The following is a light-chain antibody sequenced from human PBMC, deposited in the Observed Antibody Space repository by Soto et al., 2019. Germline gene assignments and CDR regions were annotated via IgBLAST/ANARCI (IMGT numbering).Light chain of an antibody. CDR2: GAS. CDR1: QSVATN. Sequence: EIVLTQSPGTLSLSPGERATLSCRASQSVATNLAWYQQRPGQAPRLLIYGASKRAIGLPARFSGSGSGTEFTLTISSLQSEDFAVYYCQQYNDWPQTLGQGTKVDIK. V-gene: IGKV3-15*01. CDR3: QQYNDWPQT. J-gene: IGKJ1*01.